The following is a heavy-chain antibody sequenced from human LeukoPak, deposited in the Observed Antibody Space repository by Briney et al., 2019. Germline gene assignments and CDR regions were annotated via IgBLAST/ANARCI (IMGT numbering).Heavy chain of an antibody. CDR3: ARALGRWPYYDSSGYNDY. CDR2: ISAYNGNT. D-gene: IGHD3-22*01. V-gene: IGHV1-18*01. J-gene: IGHJ4*02. CDR1: GYTFTSYG. Sequence: ASVKVSCKASGYTFTSYGISWVRQAPGQGLEWMGWISAYNGNTNYAQKLQGRVTMTTDTSTSTAYMELRSLRSDDTAVYYCARALGRWPYYDSSGYNDYWGQGTLVTVSS.